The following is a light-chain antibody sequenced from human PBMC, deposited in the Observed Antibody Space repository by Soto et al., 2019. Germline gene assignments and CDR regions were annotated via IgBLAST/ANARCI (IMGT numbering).Light chain of an antibody. CDR3: QQHANWPLT. Sequence: EIVLTQSPATLSLSPGERATLSCRASQSVGNNLAWYQQKPGQAPGLLIYDASTRATGIPARFSGSGSGTDFTLTISSLEPEDFAVYYCQQHANWPLTFGGGTKVEIK. CDR2: DAS. V-gene: IGKV3-11*01. CDR1: QSVGNN. J-gene: IGKJ4*01.